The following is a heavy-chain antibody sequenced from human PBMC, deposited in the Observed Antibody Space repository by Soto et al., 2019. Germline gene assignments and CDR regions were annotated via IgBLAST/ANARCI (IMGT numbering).Heavy chain of an antibody. Sequence: SETLSLTCTVSGGSISSYYWSWIRQPPGKGLEWIGYIYYSGSTNYNPSLKSRVTISVDTSKNQFSLKLSSVTAADTAVYYCARLPIPYYYDSSGYYDYWGQGTLVTVSS. CDR2: IYYSGST. J-gene: IGHJ4*02. D-gene: IGHD3-22*01. CDR3: ARLPIPYYYDSSGYYDY. CDR1: GGSISSYY. V-gene: IGHV4-59*01.